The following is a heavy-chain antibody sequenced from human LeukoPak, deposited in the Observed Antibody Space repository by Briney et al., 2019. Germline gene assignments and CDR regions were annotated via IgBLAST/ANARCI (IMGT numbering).Heavy chain of an antibody. V-gene: IGHV3-21*01. Sequence: GGSLRLSCAASGSTFSSYSMNWVRQAPGKGLEWVSSISSSSSYIYYAGSVKGRFTISRDNAKNSLYLQMNSLRAEDTAVYYCACSGYSSSWYSDYWGQGTLVTVSS. CDR1: GSTFSSYS. D-gene: IGHD6-13*01. J-gene: IGHJ4*02. CDR3: ACSGYSSSWYSDY. CDR2: ISSSSSYI.